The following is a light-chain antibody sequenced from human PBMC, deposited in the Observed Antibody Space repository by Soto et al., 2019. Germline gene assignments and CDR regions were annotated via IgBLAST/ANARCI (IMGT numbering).Light chain of an antibody. CDR2: AAS. CDR3: QQDGSAPFT. V-gene: IGKV3-20*01. J-gene: IGKJ4*01. Sequence: EVVLTQSPGTLSLSPGERATLSCRASQTVTTSQLTWFQQKPGQAPRLLIYAASIRAAGIPDRFSGSGSGTDFTLTISRLEPEDFAVYYCQQDGSAPFTFGGGTKVEIK. CDR1: QTVTTSQ.